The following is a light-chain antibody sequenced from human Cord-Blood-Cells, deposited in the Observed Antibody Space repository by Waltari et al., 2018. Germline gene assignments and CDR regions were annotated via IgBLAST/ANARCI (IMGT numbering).Light chain of an antibody. Sequence: DIQMTPSPSSLSASVGDRVTITCQASHDISNYLNWYQQKPGKAPKLLIYDASNLETGVPSRFSGSGSGTDFTFTISSLQPEDIATYYCQQYGNLPTFGGGTKVEIK. CDR2: DAS. CDR1: HDISNY. J-gene: IGKJ4*01. CDR3: QQYGNLPT. V-gene: IGKV1-33*01.